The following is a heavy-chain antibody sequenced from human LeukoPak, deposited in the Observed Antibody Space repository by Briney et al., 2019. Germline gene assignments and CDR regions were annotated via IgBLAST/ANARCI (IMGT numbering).Heavy chain of an antibody. V-gene: IGHV3-7*01. CDR1: GFTFSSYW. CDR3: AGERSDMIGD. J-gene: IGHJ4*02. CDR2: IKEDGSDK. Sequence: PGGSLRLSCAASGFTFSSYWMSWVRQAPGKGLEWVANIKEDGSDKKYVDSVKGRFTISRDNAKNTLYLQMNSLRAEDTAVYYCAGERSDMIGDWGQGTLVTVSS. D-gene: IGHD3-16*01.